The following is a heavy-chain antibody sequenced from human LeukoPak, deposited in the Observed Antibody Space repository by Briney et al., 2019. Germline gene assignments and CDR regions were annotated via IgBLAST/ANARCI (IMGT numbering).Heavy chain of an antibody. D-gene: IGHD3-10*01. V-gene: IGHV4-59*11. CDR1: GGSISSHY. J-gene: IGHJ4*02. CDR3: ARGGSPYFGSGTYGH. Sequence: SETLSLTCTVSGGSISSHYWSWIRQPPGKGLEWIGYIYYSGSTNYNPSLKSRVTISVDTSKNQFSLKLSSVTAADTAVYFCARGGSPYFGSGTYGHWGQGTLVTVSS. CDR2: IYYSGST.